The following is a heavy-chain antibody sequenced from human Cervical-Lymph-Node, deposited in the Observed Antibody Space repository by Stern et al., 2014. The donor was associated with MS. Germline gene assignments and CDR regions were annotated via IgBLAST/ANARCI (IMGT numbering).Heavy chain of an antibody. CDR3: VRTESFYYYDGMDV. J-gene: IGHJ6*02. V-gene: IGHV3-30*09. CDR1: GSTFSKSA. Sequence: VQLVESGGGVVPHGRSLRLSCADSGSTFSKSAMHWVRQAPGKGLEWVAVISHDGSNKQYGDSVKGRLAISRDNSRNTLSLEIYSLRAEDTAVYYCVRTESFYYYDGMDVWGHGTTVIVSS. CDR2: ISHDGSNK.